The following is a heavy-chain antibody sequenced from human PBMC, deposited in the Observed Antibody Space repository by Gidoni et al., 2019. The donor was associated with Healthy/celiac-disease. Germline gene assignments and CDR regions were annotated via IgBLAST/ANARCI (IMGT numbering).Heavy chain of an antibody. J-gene: IGHJ5*02. Sequence: QVQLVQSGAEVKKPGSSVKVSCKAAGGTFSSYAISWVRQAPGQGLEWMGRIIPILGIANYAQKFQGRVTITADKSTSTAYMELSSLRSEDTAVYYCARGNGTSSSWYWFDPWGQGTLVTVSS. CDR2: IIPILGIA. V-gene: IGHV1-69*04. D-gene: IGHD6-13*01. CDR1: GGTFSSYA. CDR3: ARGNGTSSSWYWFDP.